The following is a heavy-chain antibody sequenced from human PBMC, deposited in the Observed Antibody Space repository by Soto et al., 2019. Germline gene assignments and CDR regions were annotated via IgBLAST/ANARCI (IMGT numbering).Heavy chain of an antibody. CDR2: TSYDGNTK. CDR3: ARWGMTGGLDL. V-gene: IGHV3-30*19. CDR1: GFRFKSFV. D-gene: IGHD3-16*01. Sequence: QLVESGGGVVQPGTSLRLSCAASGFRFKSFVMHWVRQVPGKGLQWVALTSYDGNTKYYGVSVQVRFIVSRDNSKNTLHLQMDSLRLEDPDLYFFARWGMTGGLDLWGQGVLVSVSS. J-gene: IGHJ5*02.